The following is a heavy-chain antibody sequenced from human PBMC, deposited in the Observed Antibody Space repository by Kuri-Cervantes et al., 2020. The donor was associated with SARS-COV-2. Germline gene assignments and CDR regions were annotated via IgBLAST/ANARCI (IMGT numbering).Heavy chain of an antibody. CDR2: ISSSSSTI. Sequence: GESLKISCAASGFTFSSYSMNWVRQAPGKGLEWVSYISSSSSTIYYADSVKGRFTISRDNAKNSLYLQMNSLRDEDTAVYYCARIGASDFWSGYYPYYFDYWGQGTLVTVSS. CDR1: GFTFSSYS. D-gene: IGHD3-3*01. V-gene: IGHV3-48*02. CDR3: ARIGASDFWSGYYPYYFDY. J-gene: IGHJ4*02.